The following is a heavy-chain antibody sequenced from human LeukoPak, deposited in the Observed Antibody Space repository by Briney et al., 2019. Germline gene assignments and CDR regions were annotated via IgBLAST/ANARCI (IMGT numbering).Heavy chain of an antibody. CDR1: GFTFSSYA. CDR3: AKPRYDSSGYSFDY. J-gene: IGHJ4*02. CDR2: ISGSGGST. D-gene: IGHD3-22*01. V-gene: IGHV3-23*01. Sequence: PGGSLRLSCAASGFTFSSYAMSWVRQAPGKGLEWVSAISGSGGSTYYADSVKGRFTISRDNSKNTLYLQMNSLRAEDTAVYYRAKPRYDSSGYSFDYWGQGTLVTVSS.